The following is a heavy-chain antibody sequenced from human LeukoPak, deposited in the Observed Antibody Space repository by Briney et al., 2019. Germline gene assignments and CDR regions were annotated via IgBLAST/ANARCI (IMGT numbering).Heavy chain of an antibody. D-gene: IGHD6-19*01. CDR1: GGTFSSYA. CDR2: IIPIFGTA. J-gene: IGHJ5*02. Sequence: SVKVSCKASGGTFSSYAISWVRQAPGQGLEWMGGIIPIFGTANYAQKFQGRVTITTDESTSTAYMELSSLRSEDTAVYYCARGSYSSGWYPALNWFDHWGQGTLVTVSS. CDR3: ARGSYSSGWYPALNWFDH. V-gene: IGHV1-69*05.